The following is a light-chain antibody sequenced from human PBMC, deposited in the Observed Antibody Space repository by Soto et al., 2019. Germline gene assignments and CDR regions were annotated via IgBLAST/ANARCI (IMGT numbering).Light chain of an antibody. CDR1: QGISSN. Sequence: IQLTQSPSSLSASVGDRVTITCRASQGISSNLAWYQQKPGRAPKLLIFGASTLQSGVPSRFSGSGSGTYFTLTISSLQPEDFATYVCQQLNSYPPWTFGQGTKVEIK. CDR3: QQLNSYPPWT. CDR2: GAS. J-gene: IGKJ1*01. V-gene: IGKV1-9*01.